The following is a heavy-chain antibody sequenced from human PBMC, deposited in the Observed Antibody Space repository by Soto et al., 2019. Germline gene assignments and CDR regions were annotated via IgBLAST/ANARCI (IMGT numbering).Heavy chain of an antibody. CDR1: GGSLSSYG. Sequence: QVQLVQSGAEVKRPGSSVKVSCKVSGGSLSSYGISWVRQAPGQGLEWMGGVIPMFDRAKYAKKFQGRVTITADKSTSTAYLELSSLRSEDPAVYYWARALPPRSGYTLDSWGQGTLVTVSS. J-gene: IGHJ4*02. V-gene: IGHV1-69*06. CDR3: ARALPPRSGYTLDS. D-gene: IGHD3-3*01. CDR2: VIPMFDRA.